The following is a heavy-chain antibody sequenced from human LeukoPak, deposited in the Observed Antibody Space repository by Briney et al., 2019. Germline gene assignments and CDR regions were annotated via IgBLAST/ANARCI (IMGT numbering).Heavy chain of an antibody. CDR1: GESFSGYY. Sequence: SETLSLTCAVYGESFSGYYWSWIRQPPGKGLEWIGEIKHRGSANYNPSLKSRVTISVDTSKNQFSLKVSSVTAADTAVYYCARGRSGAPGNYWGQGTLVTVSS. D-gene: IGHD3-10*01. CDR3: ARGRSGAPGNY. V-gene: IGHV4-34*01. J-gene: IGHJ4*02. CDR2: IKHRGSA.